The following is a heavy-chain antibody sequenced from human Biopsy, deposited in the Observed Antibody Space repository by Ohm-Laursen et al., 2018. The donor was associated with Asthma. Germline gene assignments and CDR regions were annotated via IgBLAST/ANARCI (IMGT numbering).Heavy chain of an antibody. CDR2: ISVYNGNT. V-gene: IGHV1-18*01. Sequence: SVKVSCKTSGYTFNGAGITWVRQAPRQGLEWMGWISVYNGNTKVAQKLQDRVTMITDTSTSTAYMELRSLRSDDTAVYFCARAVDYSHYYGIDVWGQGTTVTVS. D-gene: IGHD3-10*01. CDR3: ARAVDYSHYYGIDV. CDR1: GYTFNGAG. J-gene: IGHJ6*02.